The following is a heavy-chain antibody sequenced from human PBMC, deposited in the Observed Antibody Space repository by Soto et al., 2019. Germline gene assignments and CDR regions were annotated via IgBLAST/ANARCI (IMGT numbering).Heavy chain of an antibody. V-gene: IGHV3-21*01. CDR2: ISSSSSYI. Sequence: LRLSCAASGFTFSSYSMNWVRQAPGKGLEWVSSISSSSSYIYYADSVKGRFTISRDNAKNSLYLQMNSLRAEDTAVYYCARPLAETDAFDIWGQGTMVTVSS. J-gene: IGHJ3*02. CDR1: GFTFSSYS. CDR3: ARPLAETDAFDI.